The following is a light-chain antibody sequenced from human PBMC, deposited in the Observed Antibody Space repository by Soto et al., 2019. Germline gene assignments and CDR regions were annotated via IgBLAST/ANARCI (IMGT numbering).Light chain of an antibody. V-gene: IGKV1-8*01. J-gene: IGKJ1*01. CDR2: AAS. CDR1: QGISSY. CDR3: QEYYSFPTT. Sequence: AIRMTQSPSSFSASTGDRVTITCRASQGISSYLAWYQQKVVEPPNLLIYAASTLQSEVPSRFSGSGSGTDLALNISGRQSEDFATYYCQEYYSFPTTFGQGTKVDIK.